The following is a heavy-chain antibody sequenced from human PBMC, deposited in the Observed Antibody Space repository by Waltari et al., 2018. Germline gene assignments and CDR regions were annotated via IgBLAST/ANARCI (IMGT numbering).Heavy chain of an antibody. Sequence: EVQLVESGGGLVQPGGSLRLSCAASGFTFSSYSMNWVRQAPGKGLEWVSYISSSSSTIYYADSVKGRFTISRDNAKNSLYLQMNSLRAEDTAVYYCASSYYYDSSGYHDYWGQGTLVTVSS. CDR1: GFTFSSYS. CDR3: ASSYYYDSSGYHDY. J-gene: IGHJ4*02. CDR2: ISSSSSTI. D-gene: IGHD3-22*01. V-gene: IGHV3-48*04.